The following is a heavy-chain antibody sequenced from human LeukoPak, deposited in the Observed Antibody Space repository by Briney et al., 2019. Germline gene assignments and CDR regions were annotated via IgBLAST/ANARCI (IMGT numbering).Heavy chain of an antibody. CDR2: MNPNSGNT. CDR1: GYTFTSYD. Sequence: GASVKVSCKASGYTFTSYDINWVRQATGQGLEWMGWMNPNSGNTGYAQKFQGRVTMTEDTSTDTAYMELSSLRSEDTAVYYCATPYSSSYSRNDAFDIWGQGTMVTVSS. J-gene: IGHJ3*02. V-gene: IGHV1-8*01. CDR3: ATPYSSSYSRNDAFDI. D-gene: IGHD6-6*01.